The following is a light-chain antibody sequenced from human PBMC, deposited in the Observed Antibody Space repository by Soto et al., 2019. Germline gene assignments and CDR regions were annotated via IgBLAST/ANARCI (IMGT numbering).Light chain of an antibody. Sequence: DIQMTQSQSSLSAYVGDRVTITCQASQDISNYLNWYQHKPGKPPKLLIYEASNLETGVPSRFSGSGWGTDFTFTISSLQTEDVATYYCQQYVDLPLSVGTGTKVD. CDR3: QQYVDLPLS. CDR2: EAS. CDR1: QDISNY. V-gene: IGKV1-33*01. J-gene: IGKJ3*01.